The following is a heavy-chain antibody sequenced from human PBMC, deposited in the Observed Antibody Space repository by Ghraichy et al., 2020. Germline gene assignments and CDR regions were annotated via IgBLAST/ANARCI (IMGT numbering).Heavy chain of an antibody. CDR2: INPSGGST. D-gene: IGHD2-21*01. CDR1: GYTFTSYY. CDR3: ARDGIPYDYYYYGMDV. J-gene: IGHJ6*02. Sequence: ASVKVSCKVSGYTFTSYYMHWVRQAPGQGLEWMGIINPSGGSTSYAQKFQGRVTMTRDTSTSTVYMELSSLRSEDTAVYYCARDGIPYDYYYYGMDVWGQGTTVTVSS. V-gene: IGHV1-46*01.